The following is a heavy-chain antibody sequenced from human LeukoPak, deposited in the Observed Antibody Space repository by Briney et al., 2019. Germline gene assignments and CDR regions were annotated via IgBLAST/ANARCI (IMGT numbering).Heavy chain of an antibody. D-gene: IGHD2-2*01. CDR1: GFTFSTYW. CDR3: ARVVPAVTNRFDP. J-gene: IGHJ5*02. V-gene: IGHV3-7*05. Sequence: VGSLRLSCAASGFTFSTYWMSWVRQAPGKGLEWVANIQPDGSEKYYVDSVKGRFTISRDNAKNSLYLQMNSLRAEDTAVYYCARVVPAVTNRFDPWGQGTLVTVS. CDR2: IQPDGSEK.